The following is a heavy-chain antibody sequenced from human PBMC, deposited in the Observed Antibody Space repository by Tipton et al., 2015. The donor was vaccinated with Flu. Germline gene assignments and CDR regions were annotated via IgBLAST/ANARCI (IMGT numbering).Heavy chain of an antibody. CDR2: INWNSGSI. V-gene: IGHV3-9*01. D-gene: IGHD3-22*01. CDR3: AKDIRAGGHYYDSSGYAVDY. Sequence: SLRLSCAASGFTFDDYAMHWVRQAPGKGLEWVSGINWNSGSIGYADSVKGRFTISRDNAKNSLYLQMNSLRAEDTALYYCAKDIRAGGHYYDSSGYAVDYWGQGTLATVSS. CDR1: GFTFDDYA. J-gene: IGHJ4*02.